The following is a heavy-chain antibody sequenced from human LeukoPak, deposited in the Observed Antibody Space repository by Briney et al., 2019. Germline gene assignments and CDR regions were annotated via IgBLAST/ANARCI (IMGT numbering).Heavy chain of an antibody. D-gene: IGHD3-10*01. CDR2: IWYDGSNK. V-gene: IGHV3-30*02. CDR3: AKNRDPIIKGDAFDI. CDR1: GFTFSNYG. Sequence: GGSLRLSCAASGFTFSNYGMHWVRQAPGKGLEWVAAIWYDGSNKYYGDSVKGRFTISRDNSKNTLYLQMNSLRAEDTAVYYCAKNRDPIIKGDAFDIWGQGTMVTVSS. J-gene: IGHJ3*02.